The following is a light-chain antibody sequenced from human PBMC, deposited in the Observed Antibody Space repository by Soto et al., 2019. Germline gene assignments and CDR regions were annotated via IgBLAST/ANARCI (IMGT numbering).Light chain of an antibody. J-gene: IGKJ1*01. CDR2: GAS. CDR3: QQYGSSPPWT. V-gene: IGKV3-20*01. CDR1: QSVSSSY. Sequence: EVVLTQSPDTLSLPPGERATLSCRASQSVSSSYLAWYQQNPGQAPRLLIYGASSRATGIPDRFSGSGSGTDFTLTISRLEPEDFAVYYCQQYGSSPPWTFGQGTKVDNK.